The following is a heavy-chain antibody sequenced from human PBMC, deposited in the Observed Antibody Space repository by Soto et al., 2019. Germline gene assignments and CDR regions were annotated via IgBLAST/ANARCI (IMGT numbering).Heavy chain of an antibody. CDR2: ISSTSSTI. D-gene: IGHD3-22*01. CDR3: ATIKGGHDYGSSGFHSVDY. V-gene: IGHV3-48*02. J-gene: IGHJ4*02. CDR1: GFTFSSYS. Sequence: GSLRLSCAASGFTFSSYSMNWVRQAPGKELEWLSYISSTSSTIYYADSVEGRFTISRDNAKNSLFLQMNNLRDEDTAFYYCATIKGGHDYGSSGFHSVDYWGQGTLVTSPQ.